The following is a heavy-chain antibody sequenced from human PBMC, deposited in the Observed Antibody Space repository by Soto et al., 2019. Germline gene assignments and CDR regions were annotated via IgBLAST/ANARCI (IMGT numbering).Heavy chain of an antibody. CDR2: IYWDDDK. Sequence: QITLNESGPTVVKPTETLTLTCTFSGFSLTTSGVDVGWVRQSPGKAPEWLAFIYWDDDKRYSTSLKSRLTITKDTSKNQVVLTMANVDPADTATYYCAHRVLRAVFGLVTTTAIYFDFWGQGTPVVVSS. D-gene: IGHD3-3*01. CDR1: GFSLTTSGVD. V-gene: IGHV2-5*02. CDR3: AHRVLRAVFGLVTTTAIYFDF. J-gene: IGHJ4*02.